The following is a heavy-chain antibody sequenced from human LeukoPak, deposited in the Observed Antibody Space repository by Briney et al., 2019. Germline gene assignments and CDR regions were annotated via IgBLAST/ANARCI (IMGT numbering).Heavy chain of an antibody. CDR3: ARAWSLDF. CDR1: GFTFDTFW. D-gene: IGHD2-15*01. CDR2: IKHDGAEK. J-gene: IGHJ4*02. V-gene: IGHV3-7*01. Sequence: GGSLRLSCAASGFTFDTFWMNWVRQAPGKGLEWVANIKHDGAEKYYVDSVKGRFSISRDNAKNSLYLQMNSLRAEDTAVYFCARAWSLDFWGQGTLVTVSA.